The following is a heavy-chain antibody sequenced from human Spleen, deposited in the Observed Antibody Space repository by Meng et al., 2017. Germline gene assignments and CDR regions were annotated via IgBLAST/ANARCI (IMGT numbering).Heavy chain of an antibody. CDR3: TGDAYYYGKSGNFLCIDY. V-gene: IGHV3-7*01. CDR1: GFAFSSYW. Sequence: EFLKILCAASGFAFSSYWMSRVRQAPGTGLEWVANIKQDGSEKYYVDTVKGRFTITRDNTKNSLYLQMNGLRAEDTAVYHCTGDAYYYGKSGNFLCIDYWGQGTLVTVSS. J-gene: IGHJ4*02. D-gene: IGHD3-22*01. CDR2: IKQDGSEK.